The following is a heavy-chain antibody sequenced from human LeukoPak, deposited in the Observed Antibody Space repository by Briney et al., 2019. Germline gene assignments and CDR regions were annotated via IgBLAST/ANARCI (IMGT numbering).Heavy chain of an antibody. V-gene: IGHV3-48*03. CDR2: ISSSGSTI. CDR1: GFTFSSYE. J-gene: IGHJ5*02. CDR3: ARDHSGWQP. Sequence: GGSLRLSCAAYGFTFSSYEMNWVRQAPGKGLEWISFISSSGSTIYYADPVKGRFTISRDNAKNSLYLQMNSLRAEDTAVYYCARDHSGWQPWGQGTLVTVSS. D-gene: IGHD6-19*01.